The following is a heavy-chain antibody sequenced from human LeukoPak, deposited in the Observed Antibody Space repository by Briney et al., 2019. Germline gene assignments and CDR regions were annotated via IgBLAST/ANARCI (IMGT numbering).Heavy chain of an antibody. D-gene: IGHD2-2*01. J-gene: IGHJ6*02. V-gene: IGHV3-53*01. CDR2: LYSGGST. CDR1: GFTVSTNY. CDR3: GKEVVPAAALYYYYGMDV. Sequence: GGSLRLSCAVSGFTVSTNYMTWVRQAPGKGLEWVSILYSGGSTYYADSVKGRFTISRDNSKNTLYLQMNSLRAEDTAVYYCGKEVVPAAALYYYYGMDVWGQGTTVTVSS.